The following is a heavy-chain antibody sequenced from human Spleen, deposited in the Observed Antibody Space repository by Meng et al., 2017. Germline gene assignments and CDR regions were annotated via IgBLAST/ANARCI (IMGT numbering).Heavy chain of an antibody. CDR1: GFTFDDYA. J-gene: IGHJ4*02. CDR2: ISWNSGSI. D-gene: IGHD6-19*01. V-gene: IGHV3-9*03. Sequence: GESLKISCAASGFTFDDYAMHWVRQAPGKGLEWVSGISWNSGSIGYADSVKGRFTISRDNAKNSLYLQMNSLRAEDMALYYCAKASSGWYSYFDYWGQGTLVTVSS. CDR3: AKASSGWYSYFDY.